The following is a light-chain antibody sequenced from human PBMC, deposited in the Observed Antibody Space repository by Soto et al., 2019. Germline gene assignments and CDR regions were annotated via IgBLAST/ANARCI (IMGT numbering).Light chain of an antibody. CDR2: GAF. J-gene: IGKJ1*01. CDR1: QSVSSN. V-gene: IGKV3-15*01. Sequence: EIVMTQSPVTLSVSPGERATLSCRASQSVSSNLAWYQQKPGQAPSLLIYGAFTRATGIPARFSGTGSETEFTLTISSLQSEDFALYYCQQYNDWPLTFGQGTKVDIK. CDR3: QQYNDWPLT.